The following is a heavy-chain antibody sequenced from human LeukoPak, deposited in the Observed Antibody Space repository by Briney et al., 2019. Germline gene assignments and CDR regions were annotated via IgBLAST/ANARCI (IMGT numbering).Heavy chain of an antibody. V-gene: IGHV1-18*01. CDR3: ASFKNIVVVPAAILSAFDI. CDR2: ISAYNGNT. Sequence: GASVKVSCKASGYTFTSYGISWVRQAPGQGLEWMGWISAYNGNTNYAQKLQGRVTMTTDTSTSTAYMELRSLRSDDTAVYYCASFKNIVVVPAAILSAFDIWGQGTMVTVSS. D-gene: IGHD2-2*01. J-gene: IGHJ3*02. CDR1: GYTFTSYG.